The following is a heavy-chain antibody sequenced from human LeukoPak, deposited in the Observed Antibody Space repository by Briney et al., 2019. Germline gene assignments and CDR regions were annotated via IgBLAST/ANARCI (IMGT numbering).Heavy chain of an antibody. Sequence: GGSLRLSCEGSGFTFSSHAMTWVRQAPGKGLEWVAGISNNGGGTFYAESVKGRFTISRDNSKNTVYLQLNSVRGDDTGVYYCAKDFVAATGLLESWGQGTLVTVSS. CDR3: AKDFVAATGLLES. CDR2: ISNNGGGT. CDR1: GFTFSSHA. J-gene: IGHJ4*02. D-gene: IGHD6-13*01. V-gene: IGHV3-23*01.